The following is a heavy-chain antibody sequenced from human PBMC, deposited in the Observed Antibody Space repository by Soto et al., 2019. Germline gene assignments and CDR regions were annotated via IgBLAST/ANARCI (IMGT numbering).Heavy chain of an antibody. D-gene: IGHD3-3*01. Sequence: KTSETLSLTCAVYGGSFSGYYWSWIRQPPGKGLEWIGEINHSGSTNYNPSLKSRVTISVDTSKNQFSLKLSSVTAADTAVYYCARMGAWYYDFWSPILPASRYFDLWGRGTLVTVSS. J-gene: IGHJ2*01. V-gene: IGHV4-34*01. CDR2: INHSGST. CDR3: ARMGAWYYDFWSPILPASRYFDL. CDR1: GGSFSGYY.